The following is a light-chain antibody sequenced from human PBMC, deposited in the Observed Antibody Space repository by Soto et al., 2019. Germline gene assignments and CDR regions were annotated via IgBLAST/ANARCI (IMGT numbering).Light chain of an antibody. CDR3: QQYGDLPWT. V-gene: IGKV3-20*01. CDR2: GAS. J-gene: IGKJ1*01. Sequence: EIVLTQSPATLSLSPGERATLSCRASQSVSSNYLAWYQQKPGQAPRLLIYGASSRATGIPDRFSGSGSGTDFTLTIDRLESEDFAVYFCQQYGDLPWTFGQGTKV. CDR1: QSVSSNY.